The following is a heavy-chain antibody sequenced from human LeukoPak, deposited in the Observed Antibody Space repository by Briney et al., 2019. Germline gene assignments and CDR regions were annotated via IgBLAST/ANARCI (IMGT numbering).Heavy chain of an antibody. Sequence: SQTLSLTCTVSSGSISSGGYYWSWIRQHPGKGLEWIGYIYYSGSTYYNPSLKSRVTISVDTSKNQFSLKLSSVTAADTAVYYCARLRFLEWLLDYWGQGTLVTVSS. V-gene: IGHV4-31*03. CDR2: IYYSGST. CDR1: SGSISSGGYY. CDR3: ARLRFLEWLLDY. D-gene: IGHD3-3*01. J-gene: IGHJ4*02.